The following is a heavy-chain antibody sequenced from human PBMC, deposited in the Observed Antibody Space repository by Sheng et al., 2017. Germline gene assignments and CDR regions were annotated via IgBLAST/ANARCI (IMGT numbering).Heavy chain of an antibody. V-gene: IGHV4-34*01. J-gene: IGHJ3*02. Sequence: QVQLQQWGAGLLKPSETLSLTCAVYGGSFSGYYWSWIRQPPGKGLEWIGEINHSGTTNYNPSLKSRVTISVDTSENQYSLNLYSVTAADTAVYYCARDVMYYDSTGSRHYFDNWGQGTMVTVSS. CDR3: ARDVMYYDSTGSRHYFDN. CDR2: INHSGTT. CDR1: GGSFSGYY. D-gene: IGHD3-22*01.